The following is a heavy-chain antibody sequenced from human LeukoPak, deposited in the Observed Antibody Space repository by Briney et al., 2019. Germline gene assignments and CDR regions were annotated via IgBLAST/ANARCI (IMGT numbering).Heavy chain of an antibody. CDR3: ARGDSPLSAFDI. Sequence: PGGSLRLSCAASGFTFSSYEMNWVRQAPGKGLEWVSYISSSGSTIYYADSVKGRFTISRDNAKNSLYLQMNSLRAEDTAVYYCARGDSPLSAFDIWGQGTMVTVS. CDR2: ISSSGSTI. D-gene: IGHD3-22*01. J-gene: IGHJ3*02. V-gene: IGHV3-48*03. CDR1: GFTFSSYE.